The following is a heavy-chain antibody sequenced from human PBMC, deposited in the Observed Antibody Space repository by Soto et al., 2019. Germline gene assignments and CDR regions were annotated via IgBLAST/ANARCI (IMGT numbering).Heavy chain of an antibody. D-gene: IGHD3-22*01. CDR2: ISAYNGNT. Sequence: QVQLVQSGAEVKKPGASVKVSCKASGYTFTSYGISWVRQAPGQGLEWMGWISAYNGNTNYAQKLQGRVTMTTDTSTSTAYMELRSLRSDDTAVYYCARITRISAYDSSGYYPYHYWGQGTLVTVSS. CDR1: GYTFTSYG. CDR3: ARITRISAYDSSGYYPYHY. V-gene: IGHV1-18*01. J-gene: IGHJ4*02.